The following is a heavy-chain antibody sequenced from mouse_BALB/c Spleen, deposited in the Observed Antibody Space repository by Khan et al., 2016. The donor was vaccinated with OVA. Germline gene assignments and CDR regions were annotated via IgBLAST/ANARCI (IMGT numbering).Heavy chain of an antibody. CDR3: ARREGYYGRSYYFDY. J-gene: IGHJ2*01. D-gene: IGHD1-1*01. Sequence: EVELVESGGDLVKPGGSLKLSCAASGFTFSSYGMSWVRQTPDRRLEWVATISSGGSYTYYPDSVKGRFTISRDNAKNTLYLQMSGLKSEDTAMYDCARREGYYGRSYYFDYWGQGTTLTVSS. CDR1: GFTFSSYG. CDR2: ISSGGSYT. V-gene: IGHV5-6*02.